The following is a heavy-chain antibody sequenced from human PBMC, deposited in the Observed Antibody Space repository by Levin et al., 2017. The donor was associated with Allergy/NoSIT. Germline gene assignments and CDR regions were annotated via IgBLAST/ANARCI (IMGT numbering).Heavy chain of an antibody. V-gene: IGHV3-30*03. J-gene: IGHJ3*02. CDR1: GFRFSSYA. CDR2: ISYDESNK. CDR3: ATEKRDGHYGWDAFDI. Sequence: PGGSLRLSCAASGFRFSSYAMHWVRQAPGKGLEWVTLISYDESNKDYADSVKGRFTISRDNSKNTLYLQMNSLRAEDTAVYYYATEKRDGHYGWDAFDIWGQGTMVTVSS. D-gene: IGHD4-17*01.